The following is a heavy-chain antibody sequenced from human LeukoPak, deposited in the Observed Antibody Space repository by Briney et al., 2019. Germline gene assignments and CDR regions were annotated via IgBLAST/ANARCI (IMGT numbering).Heavy chain of an antibody. V-gene: IGHV4-59*01. CDR1: GGSISSYY. D-gene: IGHD3-22*01. CDR3: ARGENYYDSSGYYYPFDY. CDR2: IYYSGST. J-gene: IGHJ4*02. Sequence: PSETLSLTCTVSGGSISSYYWSWIRQPPGKGLEWIGYIYYSGSTNYNPSLKSRVTISVDTSKNQFSLKLSSVTAADTAVYCCARGENYYDSSGYYYPFDYWGQGTLVTVSS.